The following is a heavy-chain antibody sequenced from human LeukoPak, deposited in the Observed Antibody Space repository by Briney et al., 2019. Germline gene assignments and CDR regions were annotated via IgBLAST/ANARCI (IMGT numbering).Heavy chain of an antibody. J-gene: IGHJ5*02. Sequence: PGGSLRLSCAASGFIFSDYSMNWVRQAPGKGLEWVSYISGGGSAIYYADSVKGRFTISRDNAKNSLYLQMNSLRAEDTAVYYCARLEFDPWGQGPLVTVSS. CDR3: ARLEFDP. CDR1: GFIFSDYS. V-gene: IGHV3-48*01. CDR2: ISGGGSAI.